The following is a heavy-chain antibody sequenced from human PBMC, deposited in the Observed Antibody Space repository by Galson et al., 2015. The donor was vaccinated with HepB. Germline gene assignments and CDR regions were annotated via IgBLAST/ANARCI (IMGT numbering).Heavy chain of an antibody. Sequence: SVKVSCKASGGTFSSYAISWVRQAPGQGLEWMGGIIPIFGTANYAQKFQGRVTITADKSTSTAYMELSSLRSEDTAVYYCARGFSIAANRAPNYYYYYGMDVWGQGTTVTVSS. CDR2: IIPIFGTA. CDR1: GGTFSSYA. V-gene: IGHV1-69*06. CDR3: ARGFSIAANRAPNYYYYYGMDV. J-gene: IGHJ6*02. D-gene: IGHD6-25*01.